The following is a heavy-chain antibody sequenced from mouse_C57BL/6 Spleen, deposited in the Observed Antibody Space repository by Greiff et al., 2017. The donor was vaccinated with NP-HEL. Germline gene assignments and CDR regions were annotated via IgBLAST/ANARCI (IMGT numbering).Heavy chain of an antibody. CDR1: GFSFNTYA. Sequence: EVQLVESGGGLVQPKGSLKLSCAASGFSFNTYAMNWVRQAPGKGLEWVARIRSKSNNYATYYADSVKDRFTISRDDSESMLYLQMNNLKTEDTAMYYCVRGGYYYGSSYDYWGQGTTLTVSS. D-gene: IGHD1-1*01. CDR2: IRSKSNNYAT. CDR3: VRGGYYYGSSYDY. V-gene: IGHV10-1*01. J-gene: IGHJ2*01.